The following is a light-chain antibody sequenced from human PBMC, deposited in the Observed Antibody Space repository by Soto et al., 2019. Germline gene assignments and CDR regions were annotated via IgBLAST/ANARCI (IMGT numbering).Light chain of an antibody. CDR1: SSDVGVYNY. CDR2: DVS. CDR3: SSYTTSNTRQIV. J-gene: IGLJ1*01. Sequence: QSALTQPASVSGSPGQSITTSCTGTSSDVGVYNYVSWYQHHPGKAPKLLIYDVSNRPSGISNRFSGSKSDNTASLTISGLQPEDEADYYCSSYTTSNTRQIVFGTGTKVTVL. V-gene: IGLV2-14*03.